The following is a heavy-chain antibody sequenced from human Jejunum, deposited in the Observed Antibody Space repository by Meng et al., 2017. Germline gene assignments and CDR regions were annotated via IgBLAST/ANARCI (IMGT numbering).Heavy chain of an antibody. CDR1: GFTFASYE. J-gene: IGHJ4*02. V-gene: IGHV3-48*03. D-gene: IGHD6-19*01. CDR3: ARAQGSGTSEVESGFDY. CDR2: ISTRGDTM. Sequence: GGSLRLSCAASGFTFASYELNWVRQAPGRGLEWVSYISTRGDTMYYADSVRGRFTISRDNSKNSLYLQMNSLRAEDTGLYYCARAQGSGTSEVESGFDYWGQGTPVTVSS.